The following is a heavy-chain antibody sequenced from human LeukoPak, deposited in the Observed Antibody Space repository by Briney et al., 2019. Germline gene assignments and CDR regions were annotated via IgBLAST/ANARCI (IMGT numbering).Heavy chain of an antibody. CDR1: GYTVTNYW. Sequence: GESLKISCKASGYTVTNYWMGWVRQMPGKGLEYMGIIYPDDSDTRYSPSFKGQVTISADKSIHTAYLQWNSLKASETAMNYFVRLDFDYCGQGTLVTVSS. J-gene: IGHJ4*02. CDR2: IYPDDSDT. V-gene: IGHV5-51*01. CDR3: VRLDFDY.